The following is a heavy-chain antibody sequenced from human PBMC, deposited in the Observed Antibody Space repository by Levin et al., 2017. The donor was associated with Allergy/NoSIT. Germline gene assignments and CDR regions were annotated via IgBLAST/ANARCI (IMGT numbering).Heavy chain of an antibody. V-gene: IGHV4-39*01. J-gene: IGHJ4*02. CDR3: ARQCYDILTGYYNFDY. CDR2: IYNSGST. CDR1: GGSISSSISY. D-gene: IGHD3-9*01. Sequence: SETLSLTCTVSGGSISSSISYWGWIRQAPGTGLEWIGSIYNSGSTYYNPSLKIRVTTSVDTSKNQFSLKLSPVTAADTAVYYCARQCYDILTGYYNFDYWGQGTLVTVSS.